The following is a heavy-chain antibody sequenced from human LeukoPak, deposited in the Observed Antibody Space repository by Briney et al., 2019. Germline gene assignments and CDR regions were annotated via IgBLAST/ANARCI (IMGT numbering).Heavy chain of an antibody. V-gene: IGHV1-8*01. CDR2: MNPNSGNI. CDR1: GYTFTSYD. CDR3: ARGLARTSMVTRGGVRFDY. J-gene: IGHJ4*02. D-gene: IGHD5-18*01. Sequence: GASVKVSCKASGYTFTSYDINWVRQATGQGLEWMGWMNPNSGNIGYAQKFQGRVTMTRNISISTAYMELSSLRSEDTAVYYCARGLARTSMVTRGGVRFDYWGQGTLVTVSS.